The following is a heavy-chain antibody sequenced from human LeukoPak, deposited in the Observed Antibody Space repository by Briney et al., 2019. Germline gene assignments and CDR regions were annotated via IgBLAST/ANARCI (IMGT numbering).Heavy chain of an antibody. CDR2: IYYSGST. V-gene: IGHV4-59*01. D-gene: IGHD6-19*01. J-gene: IGHJ5*02. CDR3: ARHRAVAGTGGWFDP. Sequence: PSETLFLTCTVSGGSISSYYWSWIRQPPGKGLEWIGYIYYSGSTNYNPSLKSRVTISVDTSKNQFSLKLSSVTAADTAVYYCARHRAVAGTGGWFDPWGQGTLVTVSS. CDR1: GGSISSYY.